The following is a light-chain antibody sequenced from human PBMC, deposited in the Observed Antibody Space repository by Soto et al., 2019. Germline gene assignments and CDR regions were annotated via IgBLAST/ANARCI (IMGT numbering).Light chain of an antibody. Sequence: QPVLTQPPSASGTPGQRVTIPGSGSSSNIGSSFVYWYQQFPGTAPKLLLYRNNQRPSGVPDRFSGSKSGTSASLAISGLPSEDEADYYCASWDDSLSGWVFGGGTKLTVL. J-gene: IGLJ3*02. CDR3: ASWDDSLSGWV. CDR2: RNN. CDR1: SSNIGSSF. V-gene: IGLV1-47*01.